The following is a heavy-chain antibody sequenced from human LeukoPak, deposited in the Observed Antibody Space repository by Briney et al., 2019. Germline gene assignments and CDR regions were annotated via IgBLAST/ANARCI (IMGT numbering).Heavy chain of an antibody. CDR3: ARDFYYGSGCYYNVKSFGY. CDR2: ISSSSSYI. Sequence: GGSLRLSCAASGFTFSSYSMNWVRQAPGKGLEWVSSISSSSSYIYYADSVKGRFTISRDNAKNSLYLQMNSLRAEDTAVYYCARDFYYGSGCYYNVKSFGYWGQGTLVTVSS. V-gene: IGHV3-21*01. D-gene: IGHD3-10*01. J-gene: IGHJ4*02. CDR1: GFTFSSYS.